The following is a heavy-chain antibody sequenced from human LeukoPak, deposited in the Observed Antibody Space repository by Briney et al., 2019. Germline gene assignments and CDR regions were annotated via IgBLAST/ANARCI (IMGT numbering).Heavy chain of an antibody. CDR2: ISIYNYKT. CDR3: ARDPNGDYASGNGEKTYHYFDF. CDR1: DYTFPNYG. Sequence: ASVKVSCKTSDYTFPNYGINWVRQAPGQGLEWMGSISIYNYKTDYAQKFQGRLTMTTDSSTNTAYMELRSLRFDDTAVYYCARDPNGDYASGNGEKTYHYFDFWGQGTPVTVSS. D-gene: IGHD3-10*01. V-gene: IGHV1-18*01. J-gene: IGHJ4*02.